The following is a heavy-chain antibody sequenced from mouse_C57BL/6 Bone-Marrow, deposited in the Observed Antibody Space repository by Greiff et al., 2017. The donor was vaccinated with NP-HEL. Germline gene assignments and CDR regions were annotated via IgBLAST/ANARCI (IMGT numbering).Heavy chain of an antibody. D-gene: IGHD2-4*01. V-gene: IGHV1-50*01. CDR3: ARCDYEFAY. Sequence: VQLQQSGAELVKPGASVKLSCKASGYTFTSYWMQWVKQRPGQGLEWIGEIDPSDSYTNYNQKFKGKATLTVDTSSSTAYMQLSSLTSEDSAVYYCARCDYEFAYWGQGTLVTVSA. CDR1: GYTFTSYW. CDR2: IDPSDSYT. J-gene: IGHJ3*01.